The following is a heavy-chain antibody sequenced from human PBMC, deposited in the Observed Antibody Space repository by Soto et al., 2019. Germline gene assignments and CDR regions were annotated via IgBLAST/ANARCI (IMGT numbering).Heavy chain of an antibody. Sequence: QVQLVESGGGVVQPGGSLRLSCAASGFSFTTYGLHWVRQAPGKGLEWVAVIWYDGSNTYYADSVKGRFTISRDNSKNTLYLQMNSVRGEDTAMYYCVKDHCGGDCYSNPDFDYWGQGTLVTVSS. J-gene: IGHJ4*02. CDR2: IWYDGSNT. V-gene: IGHV3-33*06. D-gene: IGHD2-21*02. CDR3: VKDHCGGDCYSNPDFDY. CDR1: GFSFTTYG.